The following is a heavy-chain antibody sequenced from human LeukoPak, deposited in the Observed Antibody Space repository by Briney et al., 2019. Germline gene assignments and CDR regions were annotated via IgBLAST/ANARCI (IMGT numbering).Heavy chain of an antibody. Sequence: SGTLSLTCAVSGGSISSSNWWSWVRQPPGKGLEWIGEIYHSGSTNYNPSLKSRVTISVDKSKNQFSLKLSSVTAADTAVYYCARELVAVAAWSRYYGMDVWSQGTTVTVSS. CDR1: GGSISSSNW. CDR2: IYHSGST. V-gene: IGHV4-4*02. J-gene: IGHJ6*02. D-gene: IGHD6-19*01. CDR3: ARELVAVAAWSRYYGMDV.